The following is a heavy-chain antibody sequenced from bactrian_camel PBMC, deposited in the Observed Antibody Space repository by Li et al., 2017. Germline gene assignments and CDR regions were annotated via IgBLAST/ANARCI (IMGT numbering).Heavy chain of an antibody. V-gene: IGHV3S53*01. J-gene: IGHJ4*01. CDR2: IDSDGVA. D-gene: IGHD4*01. CDR3: ATSDNVATYNHY. CDR1: GNTDSMHC. Sequence: HVQLVESGGGSVQAGGSLTLSCAASGNTDSMHCMAWFRQVPGKEREGVATIDSDGVADYSASVQGRFTISRDNAKNMVYLQMNSLKSEDAALYYCATSDNVATYNHYWGQGTQVTVS.